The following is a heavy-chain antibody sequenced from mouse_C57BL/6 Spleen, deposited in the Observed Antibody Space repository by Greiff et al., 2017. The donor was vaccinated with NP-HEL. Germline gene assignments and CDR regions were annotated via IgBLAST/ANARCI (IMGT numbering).Heavy chain of an antibody. CDR1: GFTFSSYA. CDR2: ISAGGSYT. J-gene: IGHJ2*01. D-gene: IGHD2-1*01. CDR3: ARGGNYVRVDY. V-gene: IGHV5-4*01. Sequence: EVQGVESGGGLVKPGGSLKLSCAASGFTFSSYAMSWVRQTPEKRLEWVATISAGGSYTYYPDNVKGRFTISRDNAKNNLYLQMSQLKSEDTAMYYCARGGNYVRVDYGGQGTTLTVSS.